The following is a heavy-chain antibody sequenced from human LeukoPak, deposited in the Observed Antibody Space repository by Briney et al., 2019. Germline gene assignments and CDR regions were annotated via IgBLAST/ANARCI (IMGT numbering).Heavy chain of an antibody. CDR1: GFTFSNSA. V-gene: IGHV3-23*01. CDR3: AKGIYSSGWSYFDC. Sequence: GGSLRLSCAASGFTFSNSAMSWARQAPGKGLEWVSTLSGSGITTYYADSVKGRFTISRDNSKNTLYLQMNSLRAEDTAVYYCAKGIYSSGWSYFDCWGQGTLVTVSS. J-gene: IGHJ4*02. CDR2: LSGSGITT. D-gene: IGHD6-19*01.